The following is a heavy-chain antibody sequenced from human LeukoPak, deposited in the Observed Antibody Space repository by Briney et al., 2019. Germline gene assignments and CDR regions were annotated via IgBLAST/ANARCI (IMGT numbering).Heavy chain of an antibody. CDR3: ARGENNYGYYYFDY. CDR1: GFTVSSNY. D-gene: IGHD5-18*01. Sequence: GGSLRLSCAASGFTVSSNYMSWVRQAPGKGLEWVSVIYSGGSIYYADSVKGRFTISRDNAKNSLYLQMNSLRAEDTAVYYCARGENNYGYYYFDYWGQGTLVTVSS. CDR2: IYSGGSI. J-gene: IGHJ4*02. V-gene: IGHV3-66*01.